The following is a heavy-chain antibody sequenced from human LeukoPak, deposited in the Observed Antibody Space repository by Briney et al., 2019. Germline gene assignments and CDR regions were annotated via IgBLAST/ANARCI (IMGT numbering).Heavy chain of an antibody. Sequence: GGSLRLSCAASGFTFSSYEMNWVRQAPGKGLEWVSYISSSGSTIYYADSVKGRFTISRDNAKNSLYLQMNSLRAEDTAVYYCASTRRSRGYCSSTSCYTLDYWGQGTLVTVSS. D-gene: IGHD2-2*02. CDR3: ASTRRSRGYCSSTSCYTLDY. CDR2: ISSSGSTI. V-gene: IGHV3-48*03. CDR1: GFTFSSYE. J-gene: IGHJ4*02.